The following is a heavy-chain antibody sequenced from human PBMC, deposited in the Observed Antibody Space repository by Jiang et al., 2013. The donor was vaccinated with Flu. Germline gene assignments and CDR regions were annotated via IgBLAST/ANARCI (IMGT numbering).Heavy chain of an antibody. V-gene: IGHV1-69*04. D-gene: IGHD3-3*01. CDR3: ARDSDRVTIFGVNYYYYGMDV. J-gene: IGHJ6*02. CDR2: IIPILGIA. CDR1: GGTFSSYT. Sequence: GAEVKKPGSSVKVSCKASGGTFSSYTISWVRQAPGQGLEWMGRIIPILGIANYAQKFQGRVTITADKSTSTAYMELSSLRSEDTAVYYCARDSDRVTIFGVNYYYYGMDVWGQGTTVTVSS.